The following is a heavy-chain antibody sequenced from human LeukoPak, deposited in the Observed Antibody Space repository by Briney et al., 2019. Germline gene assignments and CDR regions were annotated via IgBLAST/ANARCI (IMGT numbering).Heavy chain of an antibody. Sequence: PGRSLRLSCAASGFTFSSYGMHWVRQAPGRGLEWVAVISYDGSNKYYADSVKGRFTISRDNSKNTLYLQMNSLRAEDTAVYYCAKGENYYGSGSYDYWGQGTLVTVSS. CDR3: AKGENYYGSGSYDY. V-gene: IGHV3-30*18. D-gene: IGHD3-10*01. CDR2: ISYDGSNK. J-gene: IGHJ4*02. CDR1: GFTFSSYG.